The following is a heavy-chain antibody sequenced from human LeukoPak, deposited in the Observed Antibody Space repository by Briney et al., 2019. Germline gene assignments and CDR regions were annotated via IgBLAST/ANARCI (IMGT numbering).Heavy chain of an antibody. J-gene: IGHJ5*02. Sequence: SETLSLTYTVSGGSISSHYWSWIRQPPGKGLEWIGYIYYSGSTNYNPSLKSRVTISVDTSKNQFSLKLSSVTAADTAVYYCARDHCSSTSCYKKSWFDPWGQGTLVTVSS. V-gene: IGHV4-59*11. CDR1: GGSISSHY. CDR2: IYYSGST. D-gene: IGHD2-2*02. CDR3: ARDHCSSTSCYKKSWFDP.